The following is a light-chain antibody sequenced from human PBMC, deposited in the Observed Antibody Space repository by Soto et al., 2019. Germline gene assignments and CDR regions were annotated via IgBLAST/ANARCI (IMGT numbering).Light chain of an antibody. CDR1: NIGSKN. V-gene: IGLV3-9*01. CDR2: RDS. Sequence: SYELTQPLSVSVAXGQTAXXTXGGNNIGSKNVHWYQQKPGQAPVLVIYRDSNRPSGIPERFSGSNSGNTATLTISRAQAGDEADYYCQVWDSSTARVFGGGTKLTVL. J-gene: IGLJ3*02. CDR3: QVWDSSTARV.